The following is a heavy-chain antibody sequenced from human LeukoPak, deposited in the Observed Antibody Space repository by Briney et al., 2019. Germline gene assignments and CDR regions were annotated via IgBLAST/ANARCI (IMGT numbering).Heavy chain of an antibody. Sequence: PSETLSLTCTVPGGSISSYYWSWIRQPPGKGLEWIGYIYYSGSTNYNPSLKSRVTISVDTPKNQFSLKLSSVTAADTAVYYCARLRGQQLAPDYYYYYGMDVWGKATTVTVSS. D-gene: IGHD6-13*01. CDR1: GGSISSYY. J-gene: IGHJ6*04. CDR2: IYYSGST. CDR3: ARLRGQQLAPDYYYYYGMDV. V-gene: IGHV4-59*01.